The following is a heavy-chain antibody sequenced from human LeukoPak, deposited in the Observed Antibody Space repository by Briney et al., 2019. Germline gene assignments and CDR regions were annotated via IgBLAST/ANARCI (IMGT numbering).Heavy chain of an antibody. J-gene: IGHJ6*02. CDR2: IYYSGGT. Sequence: SQTLSLTCTVSGGSISSGGYNGSWIRQHPGKGLEWIGCIYYSGGTYYNPSLRSRVTMSVDTSKNQFSLDLSSVTAADTAVYYCARDCGGDCYPRYYYGMDVWGQGTTVTVSS. CDR1: GGSISSGGYN. V-gene: IGHV4-31*03. D-gene: IGHD2-21*02. CDR3: ARDCGGDCYPRYYYGMDV.